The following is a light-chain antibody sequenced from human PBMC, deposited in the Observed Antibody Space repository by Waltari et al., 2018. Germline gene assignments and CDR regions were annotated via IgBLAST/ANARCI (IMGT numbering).Light chain of an antibody. Sequence: ETTMTQSPASLSASPGDSVTLSCRASQSVDDNVAWYIHKDCQAPRVLMYGASIRASGVTARFSGSGSGTEFTLTISSLQSEDFAVYVCQQYNDWPRTFGQGTVVEIK. J-gene: IGKJ1*01. CDR1: QSVDDN. CDR2: GAS. V-gene: IGKV3-15*01. CDR3: QQYNDWPRT.